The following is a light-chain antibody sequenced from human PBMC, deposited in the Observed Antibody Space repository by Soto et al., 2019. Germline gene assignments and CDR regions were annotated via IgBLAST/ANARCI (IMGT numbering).Light chain of an antibody. CDR2: GNS. CDR3: QSYDSSRSGYV. CDR1: SSNIGAGYD. J-gene: IGLJ1*01. V-gene: IGLV1-40*01. Sequence: QSVLTQPPSVSGAPGQRVTIYCTGSSSNIGAGYDVHWYQQLPGTAPKLLIYGNSNRPSGVPDRFSGSKSVTSASLAITGIQAEYDAEYYCQSYDSSRSGYVFGTGTKVTVL.